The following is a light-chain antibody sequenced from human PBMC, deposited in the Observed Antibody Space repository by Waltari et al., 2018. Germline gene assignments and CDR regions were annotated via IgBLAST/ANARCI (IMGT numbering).Light chain of an antibody. CDR2: WAS. J-gene: IGKJ4*01. V-gene: IGKV4-1*01. Sequence: DIVITQSPDPLAVSPGERATINCRSSQSVFYRSKNKNSLAWYQQKPGQPPKLLIYWASTRESGVPARFSGSGSGTDFTLTISSLQAEDVAVYYCQQYYSIPLTFGGGTKVEIK. CDR1: QSVFYRSKNKNS. CDR3: QQYYSIPLT.